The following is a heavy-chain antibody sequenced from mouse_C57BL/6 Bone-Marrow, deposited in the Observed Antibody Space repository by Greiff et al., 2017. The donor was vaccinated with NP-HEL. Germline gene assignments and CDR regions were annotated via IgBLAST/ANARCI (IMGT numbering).Heavy chain of an antibody. CDR2: FTPSDSET. J-gene: IGHJ3*01. CDR3: ARYGNPAWFAY. V-gene: IGHV1-52*01. D-gene: IGHD2-1*01. CDR1: ASTFPTSW. Sequence: VQLQQPGAELVRPGSSVKLSCRASASTFPTSWCLWGKRGPLQALYWIGNFTPSDSETPYNQKFKDKATLTVDKSSSTAYMQLSSLTSEDSAVYYCARYGNPAWFAYWGQGTLVTVSA.